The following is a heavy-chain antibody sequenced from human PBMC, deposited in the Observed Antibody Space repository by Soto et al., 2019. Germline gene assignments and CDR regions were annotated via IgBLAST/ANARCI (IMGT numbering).Heavy chain of an antibody. CDR3: ARDNDSSGCPLSYYCGMEV. CDR1: GGTFSSYA. D-gene: IGHD6-19*01. J-gene: IGHJ6*02. V-gene: IGHV1-69*13. CDR2: IVPIFGTA. Sequence: GASVKVSCKASGGTFSSYAISWVRQAPGQGLEWMGGIVPIFGTANYAQKFQGRVTITADESTSTAYMERSSVRYEDTAVYYCARDNDSSGCPLSYYCGMEVWGQGTTVTVSS.